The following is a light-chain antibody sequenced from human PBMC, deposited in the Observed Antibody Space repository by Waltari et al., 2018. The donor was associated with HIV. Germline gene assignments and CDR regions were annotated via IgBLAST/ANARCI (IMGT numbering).Light chain of an antibody. CDR1: SSNIGSNT. Sequence: QSVLTQPPSASGTPGQRVTISCSGSSSNIGSNTVNWYEQLPGTAPKLLIYGDNHRPSGVPHRFSCSKSGPSASLAISGLQSEDEADYYCATWDESLNGLYVFGPGTKVTVL. J-gene: IGLJ1*01. V-gene: IGLV1-44*01. CDR2: GDN. CDR3: ATWDESLNGLYV.